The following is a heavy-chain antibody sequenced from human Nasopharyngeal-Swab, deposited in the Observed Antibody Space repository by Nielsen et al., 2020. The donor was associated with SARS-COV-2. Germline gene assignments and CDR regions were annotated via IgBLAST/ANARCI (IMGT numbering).Heavy chain of an antibody. V-gene: IGHV4-4*02. CDR3: ARGTCDSSGWRPGMDV. D-gene: IGHD6-19*01. CDR2: IYHSGST. J-gene: IGHJ6*02. Sequence: WIRQPPGKGLEWIGEIYHSGSTNYNPSLKSRVTISVDKSKNQFPLKLSSVTAADTAVYYCARGTCDSSGWRPGMDVWGQGTTVTVSS.